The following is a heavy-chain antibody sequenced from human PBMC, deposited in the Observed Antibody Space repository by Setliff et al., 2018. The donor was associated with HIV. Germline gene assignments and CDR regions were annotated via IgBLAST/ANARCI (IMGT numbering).Heavy chain of an antibody. CDR2: LSGSGDST. J-gene: IGHJ4*02. CDR3: AKEPSYYYDSSGYSGIAH. D-gene: IGHD3-22*01. CDR1: GFTFSNYA. Sequence: GGSLRLSCAASGFTFSNYAVTWVRQAPGKGLEWVSSLSGSGDSTYYADSVKGRFTISRDNSKNTLYLQMSSLRAEDTAVYYCAKEPSYYYDSSGYSGIAHWGQGTLVTVSS. V-gene: IGHV3-23*01.